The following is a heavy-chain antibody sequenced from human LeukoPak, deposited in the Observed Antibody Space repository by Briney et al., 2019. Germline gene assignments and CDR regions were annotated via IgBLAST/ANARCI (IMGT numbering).Heavy chain of an antibody. CDR3: ARVGYYDSSGYYYVGSEYYFDY. CDR2: IYHRGST. J-gene: IGHJ4*02. D-gene: IGHD3-22*01. CDR1: GYSISSGYY. Sequence: SETLSLTCAVSGYSISSGYYWGWIRQPPGKGLEWIGIIYHRGSTYYNPSLKSRVTISVDTSKNQFSLKLSSVTAADTAMYYCARVGYYDSSGYYYVGSEYYFDYWGQGTLVTVSS. V-gene: IGHV4-38-2*01.